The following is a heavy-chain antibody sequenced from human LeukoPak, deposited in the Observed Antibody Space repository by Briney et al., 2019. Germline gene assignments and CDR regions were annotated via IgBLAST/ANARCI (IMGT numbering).Heavy chain of an antibody. CDR2: ISGSGGST. D-gene: IGHD6-19*01. J-gene: IGHJ4*02. CDR1: GFTFSAYA. V-gene: IGHV3-23*01. CDR3: ATHAIAVAGRGFDY. Sequence: GGSLRLSCAASGFTFSAYAMSWVRQAPGKGLEWASAISGSGGSTYYADSVKGWFTISRDNSKNTVYLQMNSLRAEDTAVYYCATHAIAVAGRGFDYWGQGTLVTVSS.